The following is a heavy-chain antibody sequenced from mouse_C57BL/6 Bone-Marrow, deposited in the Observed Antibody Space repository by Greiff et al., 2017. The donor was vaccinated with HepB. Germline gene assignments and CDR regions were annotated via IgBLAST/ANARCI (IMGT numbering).Heavy chain of an antibody. CDR1: GCTFTDYY. CDR2: IGPGSGST. CDR3: TYDYDPWFAY. Sequence: VQLQQSGAELVKPGASVKISCKASGCTFTDYYINWVKQRPGQGLEWIGKIGPGSGSTYYNEKFKGKATLTADKSSSTAYMQLSSLTSEDSAVYFCTYDYDPWFAYWGQGTLVTVSA. J-gene: IGHJ3*01. V-gene: IGHV1-77*01. D-gene: IGHD2-4*01.